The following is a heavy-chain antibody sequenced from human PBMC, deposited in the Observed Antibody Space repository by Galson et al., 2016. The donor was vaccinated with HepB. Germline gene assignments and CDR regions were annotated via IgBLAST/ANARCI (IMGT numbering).Heavy chain of an antibody. CDR1: GGTFKSYA. J-gene: IGHJ6*02. V-gene: IGHV1-69*13. D-gene: IGHD6-6*01. Sequence: SVKVSCKASGGTFKSYAFSWVRQAPGQGLEWMGGIIPIFAILNYAQKFQGRVTITADESTSTAYMEVSSLRSEDTAVYYCASRVATRHPQRYYYYNMDVWGQGTTVTVS. CDR2: IIPIFAIL. CDR3: ASRVATRHPQRYYYYNMDV.